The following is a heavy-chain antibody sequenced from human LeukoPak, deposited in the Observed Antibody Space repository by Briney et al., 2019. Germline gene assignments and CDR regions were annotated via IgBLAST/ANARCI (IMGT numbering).Heavy chain of an antibody. J-gene: IGHJ4*02. CDR1: GFTLTSYW. D-gene: IGHD5-12*01. Sequence: PGGSLRLSCAASGFTLTSYWMIWVRQAPGKGLEWVADINQDGSDKYYVDSVKGRFTISRDNAKNSLYLQMNSLRAEDTAVYYCARLNVDIVATTSYFFDYWGQGSLVTVSS. CDR3: ARLNVDIVATTSYFFDY. V-gene: IGHV3-7*01. CDR2: INQDGSDK.